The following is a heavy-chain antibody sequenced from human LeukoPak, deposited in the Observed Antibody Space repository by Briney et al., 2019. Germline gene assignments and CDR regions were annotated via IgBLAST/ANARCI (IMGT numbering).Heavy chain of an antibody. CDR2: VSNNGGST. Sequence: PGGSLRLSCAASGFTFSSYALTWVRQAPGKGLEYVSAVSNNGGSTYHADSVKGRFSISRDNSKNMLYLQMSSLRAEDTAVYYCVKGVSSGWYSEDWGQGTLVTVSS. CDR3: VKGVSSGWYSED. CDR1: GFTFSSYA. V-gene: IGHV3-64D*09. J-gene: IGHJ4*02. D-gene: IGHD6-19*01.